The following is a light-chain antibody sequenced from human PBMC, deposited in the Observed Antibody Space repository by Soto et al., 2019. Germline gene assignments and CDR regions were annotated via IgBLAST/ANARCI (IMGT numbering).Light chain of an antibody. CDR2: AAS. Sequence: DIQMTQSPSTLPASVGDRVTITCQASQSISSYLNWYQQKPGKAPKLLIYAASSLQSGVPSRFSGSGSGTDFTLTISSLQPEDFATYYCQQSCSTPPTFGQGTKVDIK. V-gene: IGKV1-39*01. J-gene: IGKJ1*01. CDR3: QQSCSTPPT. CDR1: QSISSY.